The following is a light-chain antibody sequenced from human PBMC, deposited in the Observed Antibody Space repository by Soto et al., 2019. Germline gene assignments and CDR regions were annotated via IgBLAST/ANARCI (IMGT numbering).Light chain of an antibody. J-gene: IGKJ1*01. CDR1: QSLNSR. CDR3: QQYKSYST. CDR2: DAS. Sequence: DIQLTQSQSTLSASVGDRVTLTCRAAQSLNSRLAWYQHRPGKAPRLLIYDASTLESGVPSRFSGSGSGTEFTLTINNLQPDDLATYICQQYKSYSTFGRGTKVDI. V-gene: IGKV1-5*01.